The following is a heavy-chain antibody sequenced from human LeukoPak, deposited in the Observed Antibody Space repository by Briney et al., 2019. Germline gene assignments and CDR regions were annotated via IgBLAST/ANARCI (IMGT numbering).Heavy chain of an antibody. CDR1: GYTFTGCY. V-gene: IGHV1-2*02. Sequence: ASVKVSCKASGYTFTGCYMHWVRQAPGQGLEWMGWINPNSGGTNYAQKFQGRVTMTRGTSISTAYMELSRLRSDDTAVYYCARDLRLITMVRGVNPVDYWGQGTLVTVSS. CDR3: ARDLRLITMVRGVNPVDY. J-gene: IGHJ4*02. D-gene: IGHD3-10*01. CDR2: INPNSGGT.